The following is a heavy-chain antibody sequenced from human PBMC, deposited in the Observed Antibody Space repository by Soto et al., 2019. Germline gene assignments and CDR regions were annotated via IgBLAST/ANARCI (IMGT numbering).Heavy chain of an antibody. J-gene: IGHJ6*02. Sequence: GGSLRLSCAASGFTFSDYYMSWIRQAPGKGLEWVSYISSSSSTIYYADSVKGRFIISRDNAKNSLYLQMNSLRAEDTAVYYCARDKPRYYGMDVWGQGTTVTVSS. V-gene: IGHV3-11*01. CDR1: GFTFSDYY. CDR3: ARDKPRYYGMDV. CDR2: ISSSSSTI.